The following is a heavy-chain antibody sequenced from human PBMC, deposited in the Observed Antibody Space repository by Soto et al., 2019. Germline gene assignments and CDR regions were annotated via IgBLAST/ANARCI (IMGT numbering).Heavy chain of an antibody. D-gene: IGHD6-19*01. J-gene: IGHJ5*02. CDR3: ARGLRWLVDTINWFDP. V-gene: IGHV4-59*01. CDR1: GGSISSYY. CDR2: IYYSGST. Sequence: SETLSLTCTVSGGSISSYYWSWIRQPPGKGLEWIGYIYYSGSTNYNPSLKSRVTISVDTSKNQFSLKLSSVTAADTAVYYCARGLRWLVDTINWFDPWGQGTLVTVSS.